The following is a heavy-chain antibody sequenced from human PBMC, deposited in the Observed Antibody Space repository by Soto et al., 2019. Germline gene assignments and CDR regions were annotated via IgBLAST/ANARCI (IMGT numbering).Heavy chain of an antibody. D-gene: IGHD5-12*01. V-gene: IGHV3-48*01. J-gene: IGHJ4*02. CDR2: ISSSSSTI. Sequence: GSLRLSCAASGFTFSSYSMNWVRQAPGKGLEWVSYISSSSSTIYYADSVKGRFTISRDNAKNSLYLQMNSLRAEDTAVYYCARERIVALDYWGQGTLVTVSS. CDR3: ARERIVALDY. CDR1: GFTFSSYS.